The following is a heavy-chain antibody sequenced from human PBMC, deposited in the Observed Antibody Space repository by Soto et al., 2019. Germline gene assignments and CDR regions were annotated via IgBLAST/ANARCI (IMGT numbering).Heavy chain of an antibody. CDR3: ARGRYGDY. CDR2: ISAHNGNT. D-gene: IGHD1-1*01. Sequence: QVHLVQSGAEVKKPGASVKVSCKAPGYTFTSYGITWVRQAPGQGLEGRGWISAHNGNTDYAQKLQGRVIVTRDTSTSTAYMELRSLISDDTAVYYCARGRYGDYWGQGALVTVSS. V-gene: IGHV1-18*01. J-gene: IGHJ4*02. CDR1: GYTFTSYG.